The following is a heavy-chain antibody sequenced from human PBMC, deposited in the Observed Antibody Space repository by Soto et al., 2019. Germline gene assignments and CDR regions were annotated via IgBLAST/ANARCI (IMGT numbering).Heavy chain of an antibody. Sequence: GGSLRLSCASSGFTFSDYYMSLIRQAPGKGLEWVSYISSSSSYTNYADSVKGRFTISRDNAKNSLYLQMNSLRAEDTAVYYCARAVGYSYAGFYDFDYWGQGTLVTVSS. CDR1: GFTFSDYY. CDR3: ARAVGYSYAGFYDFDY. CDR2: ISSSSSYT. D-gene: IGHD5-18*01. V-gene: IGHV3-11*06. J-gene: IGHJ4*02.